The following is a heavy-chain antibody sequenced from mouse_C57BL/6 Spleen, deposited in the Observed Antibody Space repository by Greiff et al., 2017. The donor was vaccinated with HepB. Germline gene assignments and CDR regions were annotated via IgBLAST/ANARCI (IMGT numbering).Heavy chain of an antibody. CDR2: IYPSDSET. Sequence: VQLQQPGAELVKPGSSVKLSCKASGYTFTSYSMDWVKQNPGKGLEWIGNIYPSDSETHYNQKFKGKATLTVDKSSSTVYMQLSSLTSEDSAVYYYDREGHCCNDFDYWGQGTTVTVSS. D-gene: IGHD2-1*01. CDR3: DREGHCCNDFDY. J-gene: IGHJ2*01. V-gene: IGHV1-61*01. CDR1: GYTFTSYS.